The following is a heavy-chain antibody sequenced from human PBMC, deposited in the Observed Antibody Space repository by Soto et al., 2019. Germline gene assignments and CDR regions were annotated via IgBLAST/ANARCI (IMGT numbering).Heavy chain of an antibody. J-gene: IGHJ4*02. D-gene: IGHD3-16*01. V-gene: IGHV3-7*01. CDR1: EFTFSKYW. CDR3: VCGGNYFVY. CDR2: INQDGSER. Sequence: EVQLVESGGGLVQPGGSLRLSCAASEFTFSKYWMTWVRQSPGKGLEWVANINQDGSERYYVDSVRGRFTISRDNAKNSLYLQMNSLRAEDTAVYYCVCGGNYFVYWGQGTLGTVSP.